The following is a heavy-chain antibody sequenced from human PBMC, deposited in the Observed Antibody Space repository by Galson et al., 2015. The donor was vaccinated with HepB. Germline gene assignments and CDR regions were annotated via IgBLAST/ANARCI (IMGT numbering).Heavy chain of an antibody. D-gene: IGHD6-6*01. V-gene: IGHV3-15*01. CDR2: IKSEEDGGTA. CDR1: EFIFNNAW. CDR3: TTLVTY. Sequence: SLRLSCAASEFIFNNAWMSWVRQAPGKGLEWVGRIKSEEDGGTAHYAEPVKGRFVISRDDSRDTLYLQMNRLQVEDTALYYCTTLVTYCGQGVRVTVSS. J-gene: IGHJ4*02.